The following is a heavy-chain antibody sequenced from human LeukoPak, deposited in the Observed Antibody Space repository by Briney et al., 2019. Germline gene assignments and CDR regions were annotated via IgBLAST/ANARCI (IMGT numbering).Heavy chain of an antibody. V-gene: IGHV4-34*01. CDR1: GGSFSGYY. CDR3: ARGTYGYYYDSSGLSYFDY. J-gene: IGHJ4*02. CDR2: INHSGST. Sequence: SETLSLTCAVYGGSFSGYYWSWIRQPPGKGLEWIGEINHSGSTNYNPSLKSRVTISVDTSKNQFSLKLSSVTAADTAVYYCARGTYGYYYDSSGLSYFDYWGQGTLVTVSS. D-gene: IGHD3-22*01.